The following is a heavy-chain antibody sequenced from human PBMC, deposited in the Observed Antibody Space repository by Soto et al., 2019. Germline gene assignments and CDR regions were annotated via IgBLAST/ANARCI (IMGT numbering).Heavy chain of an antibody. V-gene: IGHV3-23*01. CDR3: AKDLGPMGGGYDSFFDY. D-gene: IGHD5-12*01. J-gene: IGHJ4*02. CDR2: ISGSGGST. CDR1: GFTFSSYA. Sequence: GGSLRLSCAASGFTFSSYAMSWVRQAPGKGLEWVSAISGSGGSTYYADSVKGRFTISRDNSKNTLYLQMNSLRAEDTAVYYCAKDLGPMGGGYDSFFDYWGQGTLVTVSS.